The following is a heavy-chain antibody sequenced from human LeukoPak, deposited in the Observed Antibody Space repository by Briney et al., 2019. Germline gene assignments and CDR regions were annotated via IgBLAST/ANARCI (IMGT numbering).Heavy chain of an antibody. Sequence: PGGSLRLSCAASEFTFSTYGMHWVRQAPGKGLEWVAVISYDGSYKFYADSVKGRFTISRDNSTRTPYIQVNRLRAEDTAVYYCAKDRYSGLNTIDYWGQGTLVTVSS. V-gene: IGHV3-30*18. J-gene: IGHJ4*02. CDR1: EFTFSTYG. CDR3: AKDRYSGLNTIDY. D-gene: IGHD6-13*01. CDR2: ISYDGSYK.